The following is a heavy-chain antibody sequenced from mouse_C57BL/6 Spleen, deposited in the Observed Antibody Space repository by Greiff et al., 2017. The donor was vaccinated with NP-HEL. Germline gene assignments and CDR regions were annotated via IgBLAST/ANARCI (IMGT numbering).Heavy chain of an antibody. V-gene: IGHV1-42*01. D-gene: IGHD2-1*01. Sequence: DVKLQESGPELVKPGASVKISCKASGYSFTGYYMNWVKQSPEKSLEWIGEITPSTGGTTYNQKFKAKATLTVDKSSSTAYMQLKSLTSEDSAVYYCARLGNFYAMDYWGQGTSVTVSS. CDR2: ITPSTGGT. CDR3: ARLGNFYAMDY. J-gene: IGHJ4*01. CDR1: GYSFTGYY.